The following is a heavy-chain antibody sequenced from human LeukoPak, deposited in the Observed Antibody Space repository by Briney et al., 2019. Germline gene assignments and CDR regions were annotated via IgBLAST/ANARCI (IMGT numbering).Heavy chain of an antibody. CDR1: GGSISSGDYY. D-gene: IGHD3-3*01. CDR3: ARGLEFWSGYIYYYYYYGMDV. CDR2: IYYSGST. Sequence: PSQTLSLTCTVSGGSISSGDYYWSWIRQPPGKGLEWIGYIYYSGSTYYNPSLKSRVTISVDTSKNQFSLKLSSVTAADTAVYYCARGLEFWSGYIYYYYYYGMDVWGQGTTVTVSS. J-gene: IGHJ6*02. V-gene: IGHV4-30-4*01.